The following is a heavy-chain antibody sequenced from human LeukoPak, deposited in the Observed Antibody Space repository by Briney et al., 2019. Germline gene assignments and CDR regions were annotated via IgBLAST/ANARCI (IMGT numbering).Heavy chain of an antibody. Sequence: ASVKVSCKASGYTLTSYYMHWVRQAPGQGLEWMGIINPSGGSTSYAQKFQGRVTMTRDTSTSTVYMELSSLRSEDTAVYYCARDGPRVAALGEDFDYWGQGTLVTVSS. J-gene: IGHJ4*02. CDR1: GYTLTSYY. CDR3: ARDGPRVAALGEDFDY. D-gene: IGHD6-6*01. V-gene: IGHV1-46*01. CDR2: INPSGGST.